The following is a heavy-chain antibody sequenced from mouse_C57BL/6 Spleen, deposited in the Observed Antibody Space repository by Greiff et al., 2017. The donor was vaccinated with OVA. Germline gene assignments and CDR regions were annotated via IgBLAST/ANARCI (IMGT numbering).Heavy chain of an antibody. CDR1: GYTFTSYW. J-gene: IGHJ2*01. CDR3: ARGVYYGSSYYFDY. CDR2: IHPNSGST. D-gene: IGHD1-1*01. V-gene: IGHV1-64*01. Sequence: QVQLKQPGAELVKPGASVKLSCKASGYTFTSYWMHWVKQRPGQGLEWIGMIHPNSGSTNYNEKFKSKATLTVDKSSSTAYMQLSSLTSEDSAVYYCARGVYYGSSYYFDYWGQGTTLTVSS.